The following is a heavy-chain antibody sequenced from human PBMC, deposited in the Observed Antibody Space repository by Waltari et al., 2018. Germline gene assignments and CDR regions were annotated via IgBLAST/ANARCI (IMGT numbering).Heavy chain of an antibody. D-gene: IGHD1-26*01. CDR1: GFRISSHI. V-gene: IGHV3-53*01. Sequence: EVLLVESGGGVIQPGGSLRLSWVASGFRISSHIMTWVRQAPGKGLGLFSVIYVGGNRKYADSLKCLFSASMDTSKSTLYLQMSCLRAEDTALYYCAGGSSRDNSVRYATWAFDIWGQGTMVTVSS. CDR3: AGGSSRDNSVRYATWAFDI. CDR2: IYVGGNR. J-gene: IGHJ3*02.